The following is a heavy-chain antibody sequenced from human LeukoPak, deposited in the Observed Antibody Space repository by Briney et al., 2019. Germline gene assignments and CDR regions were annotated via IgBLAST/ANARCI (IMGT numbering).Heavy chain of an antibody. D-gene: IGHD3-16*01. J-gene: IGHJ3*01. CDR1: GFGFSSYG. V-gene: IGHV3-30*02. CDR3: AKVRLLGALDDAFDV. Sequence: PGGSLRLSCAASGFGFSSYGMHWVRQAPGKGLEWVAFIRHDGSHHYHGDSVKGRFTISRDNSKNTLYLEMTSLRPEDTAVYYCAKVRLLGALDDAFDVWGQGTMVTV. CDR2: IRHDGSHH.